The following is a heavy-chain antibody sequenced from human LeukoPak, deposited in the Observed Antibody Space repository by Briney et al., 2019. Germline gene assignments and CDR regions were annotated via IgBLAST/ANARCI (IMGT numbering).Heavy chain of an antibody. CDR3: ARNPYTSSSWYRGRANNWFDP. CDR2: INTNTGNP. CDR1: GYTFTTYP. V-gene: IGHV7-4-1*02. D-gene: IGHD6-13*01. Sequence: ASVKVSCKASGYTFTTYPMNWVRQAPGQGLEWMGWINTNTGNPTYAQGFTGRFVFSFDTSVSTAYLQISSLKADDTAVYYCARNPYTSSSWYRGRANNWFDPWGQGTLVTVS. J-gene: IGHJ5*02.